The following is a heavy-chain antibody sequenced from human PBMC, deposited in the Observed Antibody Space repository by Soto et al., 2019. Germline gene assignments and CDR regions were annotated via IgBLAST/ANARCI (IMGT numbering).Heavy chain of an antibody. CDR1: CGSLKVYF. D-gene: IGHD2-2*01. CDR2: INHSGST. Sequence: SGSLALSSASYCGSLKVYFLSWFRQPPGKGLEWIGEINHSGSTNYNPSLKSRVTISVDTSKNQFSLKLSSVTAADTAVYYCARGRRCSSTSCYRGWFDPWGQGTLVTVSS. J-gene: IGHJ5*02. CDR3: ARGRRCSSTSCYRGWFDP. V-gene: IGHV4-34*01.